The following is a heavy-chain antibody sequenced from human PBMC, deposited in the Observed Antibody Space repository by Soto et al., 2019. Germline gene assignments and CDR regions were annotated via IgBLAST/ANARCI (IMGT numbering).Heavy chain of an antibody. V-gene: IGHV3-48*01. CDR3: ARDYDYAFDY. Sequence: GGSLRLSCAASGFTFTSYTMNWVRQAPGKGLEWVSYISGSGSDTSYADSIKGRFTISRDNAKDSLYLQMHSLRVEDTAVYYCARDYDYAFDYWGQGALVTVSS. J-gene: IGHJ4*02. D-gene: IGHD4-17*01. CDR1: GFTFTSYT. CDR2: ISGSGSDT.